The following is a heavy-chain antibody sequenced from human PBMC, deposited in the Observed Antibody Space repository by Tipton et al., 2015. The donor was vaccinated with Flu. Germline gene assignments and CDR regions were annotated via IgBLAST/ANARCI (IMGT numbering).Heavy chain of an antibody. D-gene: IGHD4-11*01. Sequence: LRLSCTVSGGSIGSFYWNWVRQPPGKGLEWIGYIYNNAYTKYNPSLKSRVTISVDTSKKQFSLQLRSVTAADTAVYYCARRDYTNYVSDPKSWFDPWGQGTLVAVSS. J-gene: IGHJ5*02. CDR3: ARRDYTNYVSDPKSWFDP. V-gene: IGHV4-4*09. CDR1: GGSIGSFY. CDR2: IYNNAYT.